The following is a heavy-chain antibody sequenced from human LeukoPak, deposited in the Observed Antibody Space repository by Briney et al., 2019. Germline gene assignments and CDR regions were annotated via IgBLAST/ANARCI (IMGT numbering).Heavy chain of an antibody. J-gene: IGHJ4*02. V-gene: IGHV1-2*02. D-gene: IGHD4-23*01. CDR2: INPNSGGT. CDR1: GYTFTGYY. CDR3: ARDPNTVAFFDY. Sequence: ASVKVSCKASGYTFTGYYTHWVRQAPGQGLEWMGWINPNSGGTNYAQKFQGRVTMTRDTSISTAYMELSRLRSDDTAVYYCARDPNTVAFFDYWGQGTLVTVSS.